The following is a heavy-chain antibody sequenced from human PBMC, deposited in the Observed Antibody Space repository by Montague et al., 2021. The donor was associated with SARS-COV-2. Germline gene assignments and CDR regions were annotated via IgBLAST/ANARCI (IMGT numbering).Heavy chain of an antibody. J-gene: IGHJ5*02. CDR1: GGSFSGYY. CDR2: INHSGTT. Sequence: SETLSLTCAVYGGSFSGYYWTWIRQSPGKGLEWIAEINHSGTTNYNFNPSLRSRVAISVDTSKSQFSLKLSSVTAADTGVYYCARWDPQTLTLIGLRGKSASDHWGPVSLVTVSS. CDR3: ARWDPQTLTLIGLRGKSASDH. V-gene: IGHV4-34*01. D-gene: IGHD4-23*01.